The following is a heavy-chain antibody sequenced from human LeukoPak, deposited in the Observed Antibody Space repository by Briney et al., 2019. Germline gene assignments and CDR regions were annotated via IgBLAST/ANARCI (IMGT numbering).Heavy chain of an antibody. V-gene: IGHV5-51*01. Sequence: GESLKITCKGSGYSFTSYWIGWVRQMPGKGLEWMGIIYPGDSDTRYSPSFQGQVTISADKSISTAYLQWSSLKASDTAMYYCARALLWFGGAAHYYFDYWGRGTLVTVSS. CDR3: ARALLWFGGAAHYYFDY. CDR2: IYPGDSDT. CDR1: GYSFTSYW. J-gene: IGHJ4*02. D-gene: IGHD3-10*01.